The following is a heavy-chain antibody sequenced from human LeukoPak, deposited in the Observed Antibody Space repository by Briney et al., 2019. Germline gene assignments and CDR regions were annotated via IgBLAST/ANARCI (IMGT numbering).Heavy chain of an antibody. Sequence: GGSLRLSCSASGFIISDYAMHWVRQAPGKGLEYVSGISANGGSTYHADSVKGRFTISRDTSKNTLCLQMSSLRAEDTAMYYCVKDLYKGDSASWYFFHYWGQGTLVTVSS. J-gene: IGHJ4*02. V-gene: IGHV3-64D*06. CDR2: ISANGGST. CDR1: GFIISDYA. CDR3: VKDLYKGDSASWYFFHY. D-gene: IGHD6-13*01.